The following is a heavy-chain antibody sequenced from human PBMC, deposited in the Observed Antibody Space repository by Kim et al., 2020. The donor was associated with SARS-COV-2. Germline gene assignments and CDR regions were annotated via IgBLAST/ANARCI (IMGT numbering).Heavy chain of an antibody. CDR1: GGSISSYY. J-gene: IGHJ6*03. CDR2: IYYSGST. D-gene: IGHD3-3*01. CDR3: ARADYDFSRVPYYYYMDV. V-gene: IGHV4-59*01. Sequence: SETLSLTCTVSGGSISSYYWSWIRQPPGKGLEWIGYIYYSGSTNYNPSLKSRVTISVDTSKNQFSLKLSSVTAADTAVYYCARADYDFSRVPYYYYMDVWGKGTTVTVSS.